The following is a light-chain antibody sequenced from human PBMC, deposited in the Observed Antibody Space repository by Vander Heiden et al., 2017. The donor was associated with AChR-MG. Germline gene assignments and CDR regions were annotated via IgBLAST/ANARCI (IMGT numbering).Light chain of an antibody. CDR1: QGISSW. V-gene: IGKV1D-16*01. J-gene: IGKJ5*01. CDR2: AAS. CDR3: QVDKSYPIT. Sequence: DIQMTQSPSSLSASVGDRVTITCRASQGISSWLAWYQQKPEKAPKSLIYAASSFQSGVPSRFRGSGSGTDFTLTISSLHPEDFATYYCQVDKSYPITFGQARRLEIK.